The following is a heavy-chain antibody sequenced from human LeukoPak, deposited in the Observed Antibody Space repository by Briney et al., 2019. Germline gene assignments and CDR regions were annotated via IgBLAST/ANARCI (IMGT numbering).Heavy chain of an antibody. V-gene: IGHV4-30-2*02. CDR3: ARTILTGYFFDY. CDR1: GGSINSGGYY. J-gene: IGHJ4*02. D-gene: IGHD3-9*01. CDR2: FSHSGST. Sequence: SETLSLTCTVSGGSINSGGYYWTWIRQPPGEGLEWIAYFSHSGSTFYNPSLKSRVTISLDTSKNQFSLKLSSVTAADTAVYYCARTILTGYFFDYWGQGTLVTVSS.